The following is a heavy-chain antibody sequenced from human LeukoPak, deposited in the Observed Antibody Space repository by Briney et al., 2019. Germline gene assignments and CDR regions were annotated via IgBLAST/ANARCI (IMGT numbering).Heavy chain of an antibody. V-gene: IGHV3-21*01. J-gene: IGHJ4*02. CDR2: ISSSSSYI. D-gene: IGHD3-16*02. Sequence: PGGSLRLSCAASRYTFSSYSMNWVSQAPGKGLEWVSSISSSSSYIYYADSVKGRFTISRDNAKNSLYLQMNSLRAEDTAVYYCARGGLRLGELSFDWGQGSLVTVSS. CDR3: ARGGLRLGELSFD. CDR1: RYTFSSYS.